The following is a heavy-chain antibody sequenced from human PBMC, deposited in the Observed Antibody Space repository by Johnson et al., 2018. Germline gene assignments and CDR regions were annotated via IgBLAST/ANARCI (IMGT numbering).Heavy chain of an antibody. D-gene: IGHD6-6*01. CDR2: ISWNSGSI. CDR1: GFTFDDYA. J-gene: IGHJ6*02. Sequence: VQLVESGGGLVQXGRSLRLXCAASGFTFDDYAMHWVRQAPGKGLEWVSGISWNSGSIGYADSVKGRFTISRDNAKNYLYMQMNILRAEDTALYYCALAARPWYYYYGMDVWGQGTTVTVSS. CDR3: ALAARPWYYYYGMDV. V-gene: IGHV3-9*01.